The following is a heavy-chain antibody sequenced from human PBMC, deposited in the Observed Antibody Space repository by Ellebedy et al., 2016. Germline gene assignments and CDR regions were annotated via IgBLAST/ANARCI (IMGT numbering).Heavy chain of an antibody. J-gene: IGHJ4*02. CDR2: TSNKANSYTT. CDR3: AKEDTYYYDSSGSPAYFDY. D-gene: IGHD3-22*01. CDR1: GFTFGAHY. Sequence: GGSLRLSXAASGFTFGAHYMTWVRQAPGKGLEWVGRTSNKANSYTTEYAASVKGRFTISRDDSKNSLYLQMNSLKTEDTAVYYCAKEDTYYYDSSGSPAYFDYWGQGTLVTVSS. V-gene: IGHV3-72*01.